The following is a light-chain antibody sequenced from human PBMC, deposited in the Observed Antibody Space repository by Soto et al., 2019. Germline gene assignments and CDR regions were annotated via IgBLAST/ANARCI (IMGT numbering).Light chain of an antibody. CDR1: SSDVGGYNY. CDR2: DVS. Sequence: QSVLTQPASVSGSPGQSITISCTGTSSDVGGYNYVSWYQQHPGKAPKLMIYDVSNRPSGVSTRFSGSKSGNTASLTISGLQAEDEADYYCSSYTSPSAPYVFGTGTKVTVL. CDR3: SSYTSPSAPYV. V-gene: IGLV2-14*01. J-gene: IGLJ1*01.